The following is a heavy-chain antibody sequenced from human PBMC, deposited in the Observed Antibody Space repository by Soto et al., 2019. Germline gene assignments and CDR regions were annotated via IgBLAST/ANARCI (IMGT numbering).Heavy chain of an antibody. V-gene: IGHV1-8*01. J-gene: IGHJ3*02. Sequence: ASVKVSCKASGYTFTSYDINWVRQATGQGLEWMGWMNPSSGNTGYAQKFQGRVTMTRNTSISTAYMELSSLRSEDTAVYYCASSSGRTDAFDIWGQGTMVTVSS. CDR2: MNPSSGNT. CDR1: GYTFTSYD. CDR3: ASSSGRTDAFDI. D-gene: IGHD6-19*01.